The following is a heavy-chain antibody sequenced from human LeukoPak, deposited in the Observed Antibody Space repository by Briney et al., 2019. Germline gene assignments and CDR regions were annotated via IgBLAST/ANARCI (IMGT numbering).Heavy chain of an antibody. Sequence: GGSLRLSCAASGFTFSNYWMTWVRQAPGKGLEWVANINQDGSEKYYMDSVKGRFTISRDNAKNSLYLQMNSLRAGDTAVYYCAKDRAARGRGNYFYMDVWGKGTTVTVSS. J-gene: IGHJ6*03. CDR2: INQDGSEK. D-gene: IGHD2/OR15-2a*01. CDR3: AKDRAARGRGNYFYMDV. V-gene: IGHV3-7*01. CDR1: GFTFSNYW.